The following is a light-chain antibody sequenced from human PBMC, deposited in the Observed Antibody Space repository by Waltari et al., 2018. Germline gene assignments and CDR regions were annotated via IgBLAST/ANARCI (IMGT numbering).Light chain of an antibody. V-gene: IGKV4-1*01. CDR3: QQYYSSPFT. Sequence: DIVMTQSPDTLSVSLGERATINCKSSQSIFYTSNNKKYLAWYQQKPGQPPKLRIYWASTRESGVPDRFSGSGSGTDFTLTISSLQAEDVAVYYCQQYYSSPFTFGGGTKVEIK. CDR2: WAS. J-gene: IGKJ4*01. CDR1: QSIFYTSNNKKY.